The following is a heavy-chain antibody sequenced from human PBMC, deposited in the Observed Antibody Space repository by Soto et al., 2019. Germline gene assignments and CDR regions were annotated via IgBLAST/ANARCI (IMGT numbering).Heavy chain of an antibody. V-gene: IGHV1-46*01. CDR3: EIDSVLRLRFLEWSINWFDP. CDR2: INPSGGST. Sequence: ASVKVSCKASGYTFTSYYMHWVRQAPGQGLEWMGIINPSGGSTSYAQKFQGRVTMTRDTSTSTVYMKMSSLRSEDTAVYYCEIDSVLRLRFLEWSINWFDPWGQGTLVTVSS. J-gene: IGHJ5*02. D-gene: IGHD3-3*01. CDR1: GYTFTSYY.